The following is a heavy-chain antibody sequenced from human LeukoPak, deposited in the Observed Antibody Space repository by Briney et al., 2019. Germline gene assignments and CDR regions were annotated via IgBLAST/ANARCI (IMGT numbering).Heavy chain of an antibody. Sequence: GGSLRLSCAASGFTFSSYAMSWVRQAPGKGLEWVSAISGSGGSTYYADSVKGRFTISRDNSKNTLYLQMNSLRAEDTAVYYCARAVSADYYDSSGQGGDWFDPWGQGTLVTVSS. CDR1: GFTFSSYA. J-gene: IGHJ5*02. CDR3: ARAVSADYYDSSGQGGDWFDP. D-gene: IGHD3-22*01. V-gene: IGHV3-23*01. CDR2: ISGSGGST.